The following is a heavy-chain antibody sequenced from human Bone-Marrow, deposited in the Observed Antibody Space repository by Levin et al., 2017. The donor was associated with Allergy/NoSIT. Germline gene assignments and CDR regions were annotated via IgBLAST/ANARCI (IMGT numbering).Heavy chain of an antibody. CDR3: ARRVGYSYGIFDF. CDR2: INTDGSST. D-gene: IGHD5-18*01. CDR1: GFTFSSYW. Sequence: GGSLRLSCVASGFTFSSYWMHWVRQVPGKGLVWVSRINTDGSSTGYADSVKGRFTISRDNTKNTVYLQMNSLRAEDTAVYYCARRVGYSYGIFDFWGQGTLATVS. V-gene: IGHV3-74*01. J-gene: IGHJ4*02.